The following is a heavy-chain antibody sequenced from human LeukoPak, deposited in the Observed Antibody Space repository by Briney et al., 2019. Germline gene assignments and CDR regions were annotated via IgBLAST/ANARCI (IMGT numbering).Heavy chain of an antibody. CDR3: ARGAPPGIAAAGTKFDP. Sequence: PSETLSLTCAVYAGSSSGYYCSWIRQPPGKGLEWIGEINHIGSNNYNPSLKSRVTISVDTSKNQFSLKLRSVTAADTAVYYCARGAPPGIAAAGTKFDPWGQGTLVTVSS. J-gene: IGHJ5*02. CDR1: AGSSSGYY. D-gene: IGHD6-13*01. V-gene: IGHV4-34*01. CDR2: INHIGSN.